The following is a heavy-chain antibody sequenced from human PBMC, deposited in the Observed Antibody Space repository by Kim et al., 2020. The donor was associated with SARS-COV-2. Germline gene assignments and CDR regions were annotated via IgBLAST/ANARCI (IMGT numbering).Heavy chain of an antibody. D-gene: IGHD1-26*01. J-gene: IGHJ2*01. Sequence: SETLSLTCTVSGGSISSSSYYWGWIRQPPGKGLEWIGSIYYSGSTYYNPSLKSRVTISVDTSKNQFSLKLSSVPAADTAVYYCARQMGGLQSYWYFDLWGRGTLVTVSS. V-gene: IGHV4-39*01. CDR1: GGSISSSSYY. CDR3: ARQMGGLQSYWYFDL. CDR2: IYYSGST.